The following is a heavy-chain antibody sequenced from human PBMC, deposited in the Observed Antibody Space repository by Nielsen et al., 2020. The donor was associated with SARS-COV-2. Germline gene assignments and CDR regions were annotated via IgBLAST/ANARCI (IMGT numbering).Heavy chain of an antibody. CDR3: SRGYAQDIVVVVAKRRIGDLQDY. J-gene: IGHJ4*02. V-gene: IGHV1-2*02. CDR1: GYTFTGYY. D-gene: IGHD2-15*01. Sequence: ASVKVSCKASGYTFTGYYMHWVRQAPGQGLEWMGWINPKRGGPNYEQKFQGRVTLTRNTSISTAYMELSSLSTEDTAVYYCSRGYAQDIVVVVAKRRIGDLQDYWGQGTLVTVSS. CDR2: INPKRGGP.